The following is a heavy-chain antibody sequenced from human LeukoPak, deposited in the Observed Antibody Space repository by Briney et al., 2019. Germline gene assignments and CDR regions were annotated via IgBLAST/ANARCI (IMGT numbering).Heavy chain of an antibody. V-gene: IGHV4-59*01. D-gene: IGHD5-12*01. CDR2: MSDSGRT. CDR3: ARGFRGYGYGSDRFDY. J-gene: IGHJ4*02. CDR1: GGSISSYY. Sequence: KPSETLSLTCTVSGGSISSYYWSWIRQPPGKGLELIGYMSDSGRTNYNPSLKSRATISVDTSKSQFSLKLSSVTAADTAVYFCARGFRGYGYGSDRFDYWGQGIQVPVSS.